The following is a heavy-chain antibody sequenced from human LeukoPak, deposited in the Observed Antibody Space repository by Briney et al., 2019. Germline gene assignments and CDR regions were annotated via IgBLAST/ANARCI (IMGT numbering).Heavy chain of an antibody. Sequence: PGGSLRLSCAASGFTFSNYTMSWVRQAPGRGLEWVSAVSGSGGNTYYADSVRGRFTISRDNSKKTLYLQMNSLRAEDTAVYYCAKGKVNHDGALDAWGQGTLVTVSS. D-gene: IGHD2-21*01. CDR2: VSGSGGNT. V-gene: IGHV3-23*01. J-gene: IGHJ3*01. CDR3: AKGKVNHDGALDA. CDR1: GFTFSNYT.